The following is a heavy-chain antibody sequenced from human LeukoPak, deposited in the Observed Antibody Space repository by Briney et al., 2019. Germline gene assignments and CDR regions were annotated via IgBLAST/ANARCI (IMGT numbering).Heavy chain of an antibody. CDR3: ARVDGGSTGILHT. CDR2: FSTTWRT. V-gene: IGHV4-4*07. CDR1: GASISSYY. J-gene: IGHJ5*02. D-gene: IGHD7-27*01. Sequence: PSETLSLTCSVSGASISSYYWTWIRQPAGKGLEWIGRFSTTWRTSYNPSLKSRVTMSVDTSKNQFSLRLSSVTAADTAVYYCARVDGGSTGILHTWGQGTLVTVSS.